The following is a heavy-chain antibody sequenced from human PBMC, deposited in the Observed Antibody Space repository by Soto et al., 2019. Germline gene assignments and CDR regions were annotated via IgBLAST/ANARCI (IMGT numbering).Heavy chain of an antibody. J-gene: IGHJ4*02. D-gene: IGHD7-27*01. Sequence: PXXTLSLTCTVSGGSISSYYWSWIRQPPGXXXXXXXXXYXXXSTXXDQXXXXXXXTXXXKXXXQFYLKMRSVTAEETAVYYCARRWGTYFDFWGQGTLVTVSS. CDR1: GGSISSYY. CDR3: ARRWGTYFDF. V-gene: IGHV4-59*01. CDR2: XYXXXST.